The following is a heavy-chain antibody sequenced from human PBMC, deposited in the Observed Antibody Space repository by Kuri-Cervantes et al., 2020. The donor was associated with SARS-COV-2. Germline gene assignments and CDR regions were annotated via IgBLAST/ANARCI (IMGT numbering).Heavy chain of an antibody. Sequence: GESLKISCAASGFNFSRTDMHWVRQAPGKGLEWVAVISHDGKNKKCIDSVKGRFTISRDNSNNTLYLQMNSLRVEDTAVYYCARDRVGVHDYWGQGTLVTVSS. J-gene: IGHJ4*02. CDR3: ARDRVGVHDY. V-gene: IGHV3-30*03. CDR1: GFNFSRTD. D-gene: IGHD2-21*01. CDR2: ISHDGKNK.